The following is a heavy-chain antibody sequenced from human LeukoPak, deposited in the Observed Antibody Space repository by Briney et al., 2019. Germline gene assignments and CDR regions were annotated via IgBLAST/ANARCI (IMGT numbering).Heavy chain of an antibody. V-gene: IGHV3-21*01. CDR2: ISSGSSAI. Sequence: GGSLRLSCEASGFTFTTYSMTWVRQAPGKGLEWVSIISSGSSAIFSADALKGRFTISRDDAKNLLYLDMNSLRAEDTAVYYCARESYYYDSDDAFDIWGQGTMVTVSS. J-gene: IGHJ3*02. CDR3: ARESYYYDSDDAFDI. D-gene: IGHD3-22*01. CDR1: GFTFTTYS.